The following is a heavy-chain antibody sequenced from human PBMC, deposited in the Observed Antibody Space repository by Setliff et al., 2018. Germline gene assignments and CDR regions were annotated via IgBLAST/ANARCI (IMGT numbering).Heavy chain of an antibody. Sequence: PGGSLRLSCAASGFSFSDAWLSWVRQAPGKGLEWVGRFRDKASGYTTEYAASVKGRFTISRGDSKNSRDLQMSSLKTEDTAVYYCTRTPCSSSRCLSQLDYRSQGALVTVSS. CDR3: TRTPCSSSRCLSQLDY. D-gene: IGHD2-2*01. CDR1: GFSFSDAW. V-gene: IGHV3-72*01. J-gene: IGHJ4*02. CDR2: FRDKASGYTT.